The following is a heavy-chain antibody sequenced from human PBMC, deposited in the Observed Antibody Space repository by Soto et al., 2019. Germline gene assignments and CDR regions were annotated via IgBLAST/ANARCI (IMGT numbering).Heavy chain of an antibody. D-gene: IGHD6-6*01. CDR2: SDWDDDK. V-gene: IGHV2-70*11. CDR3: ARLPYIAARLAFEY. CDR1: GFSLSTSGMC. Sequence: SGPTLVNPTPILTLTCIFSGFSLSTSGMCVSWIYQPPGKALEWLARSDWDDDKYYRTSLKTMLTISKDTSKNQVVLTMTNMDPVDTATYYCARLPYIAARLAFEYWGQGTLVTVSS. J-gene: IGHJ4*02.